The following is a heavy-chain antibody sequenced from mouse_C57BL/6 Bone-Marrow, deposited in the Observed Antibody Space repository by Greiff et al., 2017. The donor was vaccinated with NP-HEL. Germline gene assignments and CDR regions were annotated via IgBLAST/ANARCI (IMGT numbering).Heavy chain of an antibody. CDR3: ARHIYYYGSSYDYYAMDY. CDR2: IWSDGST. CDR1: GFSLTSYG. V-gene: IGHV2-6-1*01. J-gene: IGHJ4*01. D-gene: IGHD1-1*01. Sequence: VKLEESGPGLVAPSHCLSITCTVSGFSLTSYGVHWVRQPPGKGLEWLVVIWSDGSTTYNSALKSRLSISKDNSKSQVFLKMNSLQTDDTAMYYCARHIYYYGSSYDYYAMDYWGQGTSVTVSS.